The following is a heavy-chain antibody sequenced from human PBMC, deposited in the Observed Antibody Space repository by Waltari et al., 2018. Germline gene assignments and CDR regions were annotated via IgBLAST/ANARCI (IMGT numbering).Heavy chain of an antibody. J-gene: IGHJ4*02. CDR1: GFTFSSYA. Sequence: EVQLLESGGGLVQPGGSLRLSCAASGFTFSSYAMSWVRQAPGKGLEWVSVIYSGGSSTYYADSGKGRFTISRDNSKNTLYLQMNSLRAEDTAVYYCAKLGPGRVQGASTNDYWGQGTLVTVSS. CDR2: IYSGGSST. V-gene: IGHV3-23*03. CDR3: AKLGPGRVQGASTNDY. D-gene: IGHD3-10*01.